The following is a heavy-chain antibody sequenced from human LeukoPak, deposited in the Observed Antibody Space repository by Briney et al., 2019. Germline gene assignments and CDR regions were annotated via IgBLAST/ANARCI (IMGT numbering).Heavy chain of an antibody. CDR1: GGSISSGGYS. J-gene: IGHJ4*02. V-gene: IGHV4-30-2*05. CDR2: IYHSGST. CDR3: ARAPYDYVWGSSPPDY. Sequence: SETLSLTCAVSGGSISSGGYSWSWIRQPPGMGLGWIGYIYHSGSTYYNPSLKSRVTMSVDTSKNRFSLKLSSVTAADTAVYYCARAPYDYVWGSSPPDYWGQGTLVTVSS. D-gene: IGHD3-16*01.